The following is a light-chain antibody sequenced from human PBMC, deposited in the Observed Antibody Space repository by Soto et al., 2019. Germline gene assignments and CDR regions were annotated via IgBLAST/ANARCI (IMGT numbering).Light chain of an antibody. Sequence: EIVMTQSPATLFVSPGERATLSCRASQTVSDDLAWYQQKPGQAPRLLIYGASTRPTDIPARFSGGGSGTEFTLTISSLQSEDSAIYYCQQYHDWPPISFGPGTKVNI. CDR1: QTVSDD. J-gene: IGKJ3*01. V-gene: IGKV3-15*01. CDR3: QQYHDWPPIS. CDR2: GAS.